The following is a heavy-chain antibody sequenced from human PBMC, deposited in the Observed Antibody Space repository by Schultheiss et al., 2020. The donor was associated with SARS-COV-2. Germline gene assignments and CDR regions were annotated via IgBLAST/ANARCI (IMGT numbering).Heavy chain of an antibody. J-gene: IGHJ4*02. CDR3: AREEGRHELGIDY. Sequence: SETLSLTCTVSGGSISSYYWSWIRQHPGKGLEWIGYIYYSGSTNYNPSLKSRVTISVDTSKNQFSLKLSSVTAADTAVYYCAREEGRHELGIDYWGQGTLVTVSS. CDR1: GGSISSYY. D-gene: IGHD6-13*01. CDR2: IYYSGST. V-gene: IGHV4-59*01.